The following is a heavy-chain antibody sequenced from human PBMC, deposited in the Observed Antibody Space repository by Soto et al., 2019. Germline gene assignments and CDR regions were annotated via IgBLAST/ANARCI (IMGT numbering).Heavy chain of an antibody. J-gene: IGHJ6*02. Sequence: ASVKVSCKASGYTFTSYYMHWVRQAPGQGLEWMGIINPSGGSTSYAQKFQGRVNMTRDTSTSTVYMELSSLRSEDTAVYYCARDGLRFLEWLTTTYYGMDVWGQGTTVTVSS. CDR2: INPSGGST. CDR1: GYTFTSYY. CDR3: ARDGLRFLEWLTTTYYGMDV. V-gene: IGHV1-46*01. D-gene: IGHD3-3*01.